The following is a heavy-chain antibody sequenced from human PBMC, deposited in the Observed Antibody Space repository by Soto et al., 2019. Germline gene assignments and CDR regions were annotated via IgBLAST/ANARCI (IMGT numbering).Heavy chain of an antibody. CDR1: GFTFSSYA. CDR3: AREGWDIAAAGTSLFFDY. J-gene: IGHJ4*02. D-gene: IGHD6-13*01. CDR2: ISYDGSNK. V-gene: IGHV3-30-3*01. Sequence: QVQLVESGGGVVQPGRSLRLSCAASGFTFSSYAMHWVRQAPGKGLEWVAVISYDGSNKYYADSVKGRFTISRDNSKNTLCLQMNSLRAEDTAVYYCAREGWDIAAAGTSLFFDYWGQGTLVTVSS.